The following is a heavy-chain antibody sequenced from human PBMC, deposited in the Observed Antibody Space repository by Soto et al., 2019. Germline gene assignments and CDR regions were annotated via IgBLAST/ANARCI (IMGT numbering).Heavy chain of an antibody. CDR3: ARTDKYDSQSTGWANRFDS. V-gene: IGHV3-23*01. CDR1: GFTFRNYA. D-gene: IGHD2-8*02. CDR2: ITGAGDT. J-gene: IGHJ4*02. Sequence: EVQLLESGGGLVQPGGSLRLLCAASGFTFRNYAMTWVRQAPGKGLEWVSTITGAGDTYFADTVKGRFTISRYISKSTLFLQMDSLRAEDTAVYYCARTDKYDSQSTGWANRFDSWGQGTLVTVSS.